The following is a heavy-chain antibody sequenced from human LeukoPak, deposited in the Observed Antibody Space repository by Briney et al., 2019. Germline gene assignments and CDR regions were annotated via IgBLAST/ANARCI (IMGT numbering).Heavy chain of an antibody. CDR2: IYHSGST. J-gene: IGHJ4*02. CDR1: GGSISSGGYS. D-gene: IGHD5-18*01. CDR3: ARGGMVNPFDY. Sequence: SETLSLTCAVTGGSISSGGYSWSWIRQPPGRGLEWIGYIYHSGSTYYNPSLKSRVTISVDRSKNQFSMKLSSVTAADTAVYYCARGGMVNPFDYWGQGTLVTVSS. V-gene: IGHV4-30-2*01.